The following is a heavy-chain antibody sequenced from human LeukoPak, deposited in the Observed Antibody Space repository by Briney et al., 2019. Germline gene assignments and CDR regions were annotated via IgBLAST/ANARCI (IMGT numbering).Heavy chain of an antibody. CDR2: ISGSGGST. V-gene: IGHV3-23*01. CDR3: AKSPPHDFWSGYPYYYYYYMDV. CDR1: GFTFSSYA. J-gene: IGHJ6*03. Sequence: GGSLRLSCAASGFTFSSYAMSWVRQAPGKGLEWVSAISGSGGSTYYADSVKGRFTISRDNSKNTLYLQMNSLRAEDTAVYYCAKSPPHDFWSGYPYYYYYYMDVWGQGTTVTVSS. D-gene: IGHD3-3*01.